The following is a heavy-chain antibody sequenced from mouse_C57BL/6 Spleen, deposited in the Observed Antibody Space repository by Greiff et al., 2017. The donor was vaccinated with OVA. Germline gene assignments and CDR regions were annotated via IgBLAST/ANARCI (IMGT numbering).Heavy chain of an antibody. J-gene: IGHJ4*01. V-gene: IGHV1-53*01. Sequence: QVHVKQSGTELVKPGASVKLSCKASGYTFTSYWMHWVKQRPGQGLEWIGNINPSNGGTNYNEKFKSKATLTVDKSSSTAYMQLSSLTSEDSAVYYCAREGVTARGYAMDYWGQGTSVTVSS. CDR1: GYTFTSYW. CDR3: AREGVTARGYAMDY. CDR2: INPSNGGT. D-gene: IGHD2-2*01.